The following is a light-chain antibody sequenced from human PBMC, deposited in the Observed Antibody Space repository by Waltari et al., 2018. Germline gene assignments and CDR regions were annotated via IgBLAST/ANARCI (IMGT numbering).Light chain of an antibody. J-gene: IGLJ2*01. CDR2: SDN. CDR3: AAWDVSLNGLV. V-gene: IGLV1-44*01. CDR1: SPNIGSNS. Sequence: QSVLTQPPSAPGTPRQRVTISCSGSSPNIGSNSVNWYQHLPGATPKLLIYSDNQRPSGVPDRFSGSKSGASASLAISGLQSEDEADYYCAAWDVSLNGLVFGGGTKLTVL.